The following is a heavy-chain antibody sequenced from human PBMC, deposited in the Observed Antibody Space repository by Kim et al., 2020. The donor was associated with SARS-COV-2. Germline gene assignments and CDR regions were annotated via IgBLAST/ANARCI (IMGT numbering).Heavy chain of an antibody. D-gene: IGHD3-3*01. CDR1: GGSFSGYY. J-gene: IGHJ5*02. V-gene: IGHV4-34*01. CDR3: ARAGYGLRFLEWLSYNWFDP. CDR2: INHSGST. Sequence: SETLSLTCAVYGGSFSGYYWSWIRQPPGKGLEWIGEINHSGSTNYNPSLKSRVTISVDTSKNQFSLKLSSVTAADTAVYYCARAGYGLRFLEWLSYNWFDPWGQGTLVTVSS.